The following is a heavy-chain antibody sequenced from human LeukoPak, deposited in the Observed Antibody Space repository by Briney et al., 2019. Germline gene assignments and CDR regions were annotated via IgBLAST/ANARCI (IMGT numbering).Heavy chain of an antibody. CDR3: ARVKLSSSYFDY. CDR2: IIPIFGTA. CDR1: GGTFSSYA. Sequence: ASVKVSCKASGGTFSSYAISWVRQAPGQGLEWMGGIIPIFGTANYAQKFQGRVTITADKSTSTAYMELSSLRSEDTAVYYCARVKLSSSYFDYWGQGTLVTVSS. J-gene: IGHJ4*02. D-gene: IGHD6-6*01. V-gene: IGHV1-69*06.